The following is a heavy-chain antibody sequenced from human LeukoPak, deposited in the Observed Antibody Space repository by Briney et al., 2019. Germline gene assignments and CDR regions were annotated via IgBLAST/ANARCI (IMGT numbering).Heavy chain of an antibody. CDR2: IKSKTDGGTT. D-gene: IGHD4-17*01. Sequence: GGSLRLSCAASGFTFSNAWMSWVRQAPGKGLEWVGRIKSKTDGGTTDYAAPVKGRFTISRDDSKNTLYLQMNSLKTEDTAVYYCTTDRYGDYGFDYWGQGTLVTVPS. V-gene: IGHV3-15*01. J-gene: IGHJ4*02. CDR3: TTDRYGDYGFDY. CDR1: GFTFSNAW.